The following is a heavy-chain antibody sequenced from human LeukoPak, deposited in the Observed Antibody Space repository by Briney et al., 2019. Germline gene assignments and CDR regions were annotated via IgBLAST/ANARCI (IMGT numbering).Heavy chain of an antibody. V-gene: IGHV3-7*01. CDR1: GFTFSDTC. Sequence: PGGSLRLSCAMSGFTFSDTCMSWVRQAPGKGLEWVATIQPDGSRKYYVDSVRGRFTISRDNARNSLFLQMNSLRAEDTALYYCARDDSDNWGQGTLVTVSS. CDR2: IQPDGSRK. CDR3: ARDDSDN. J-gene: IGHJ4*02.